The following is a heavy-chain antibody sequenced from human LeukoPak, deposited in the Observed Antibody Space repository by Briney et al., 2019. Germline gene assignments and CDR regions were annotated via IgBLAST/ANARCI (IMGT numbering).Heavy chain of an antibody. D-gene: IGHD3-3*01. J-gene: IGHJ6*02. CDR1: GFTFSSYA. Sequence: GGSLRLSCAASGFTFSSYAMSWVRQAPGKGLEWVSAISGSGGSTYYADSVKGRFTISRDNSENTLYLQMNSLRAEDTAVYYCARSILRFLEWDYYGMDVWGQGTTVTVSS. V-gene: IGHV3-23*01. CDR3: ARSILRFLEWDYYGMDV. CDR2: ISGSGGST.